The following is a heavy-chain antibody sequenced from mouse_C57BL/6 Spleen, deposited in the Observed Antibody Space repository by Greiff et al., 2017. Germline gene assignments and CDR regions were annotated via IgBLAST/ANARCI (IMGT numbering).Heavy chain of an antibody. CDR1: GYTFTSYW. V-gene: IGHV1-53*01. CDR2: INPSNGGT. CDR3: ARGGDYGSRDYFDD. D-gene: IGHD1-1*01. Sequence: VQLQQPGTELVKPGASVKLSCKASGYTFTSYWMPWVKQSPGQGLEWIGNINPSNGGTNYNEKFKSKATLTVDKSSSTAYLQLSSLTSEDSAVYYCARGGDYGSRDYFDDWGQGTTRTVSS. J-gene: IGHJ2*01.